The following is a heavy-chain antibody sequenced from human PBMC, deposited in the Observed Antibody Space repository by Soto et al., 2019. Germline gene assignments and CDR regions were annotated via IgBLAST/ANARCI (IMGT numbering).Heavy chain of an antibody. D-gene: IGHD6-6*01. Sequence: PSETLSLTCAVYGGSFSGYYWRWIRQPPGKGLEWIGEINLSGSTNYNPSLKSRVTISVDTSNNHFSLKLSSVTAADTAVYYCARGARSSYFDYWGQGTPVTVSS. CDR3: ARGARSSYFDY. V-gene: IGHV4-34*01. J-gene: IGHJ4*02. CDR2: INLSGST. CDR1: GGSFSGYY.